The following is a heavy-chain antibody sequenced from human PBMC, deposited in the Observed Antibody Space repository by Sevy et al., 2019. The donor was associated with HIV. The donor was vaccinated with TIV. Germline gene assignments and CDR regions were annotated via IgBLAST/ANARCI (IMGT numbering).Heavy chain of an antibody. CDR1: GLTFNTYA. V-gene: IGHV3-23*01. CDR3: AKCPNPMISLGGVILEGYFDY. J-gene: IGHJ4*02. CDR2: ICGSGGYT. D-gene: IGHD3-16*01. Sequence: GGSLRLSCAASGLTFNTYAMSWVRQAPGKWLEWVSAICGSGGYTYYADSVKGGFAISRYNAKNTQYLQMNSLRADDSSWYYCAKCPNPMISLGGVILEGYFDYWGQGTLVTVSS.